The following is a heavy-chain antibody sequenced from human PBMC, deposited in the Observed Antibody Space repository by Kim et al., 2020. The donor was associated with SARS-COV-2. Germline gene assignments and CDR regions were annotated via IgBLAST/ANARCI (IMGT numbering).Heavy chain of an antibody. CDR2: ISYDGSNK. CDR1: GFTFSSYA. CDR3: ARAGTTIWAWERGFDY. D-gene: IGHD1-1*01. Sequence: GGSLRLSCAASGFTFSSYAMHWVRQAPGKGLEWVAVISYDGSNKYYADSVKGRFTISRDNSKNTLYLQMNSLRAEDTAVYYCARAGTTIWAWERGFDYWG. J-gene: IGHJ4*01. V-gene: IGHV3-30*04.